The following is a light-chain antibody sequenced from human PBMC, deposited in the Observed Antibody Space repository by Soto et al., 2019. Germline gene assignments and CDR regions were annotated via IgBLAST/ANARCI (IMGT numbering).Light chain of an antibody. Sequence: DIVMTQSPDSLAVSLGERATINCKSSQSVLYSSNNKNYLAWYQQKPGQPPKLLIYWASTRESGVPDRFSGSGSGTYFTLTISSLQAEDVAVYDCQQYYRPWTFGQGTKVEIK. CDR3: QQYYRPWT. CDR2: WAS. V-gene: IGKV4-1*01. CDR1: QSVLYSSNNKNY. J-gene: IGKJ1*01.